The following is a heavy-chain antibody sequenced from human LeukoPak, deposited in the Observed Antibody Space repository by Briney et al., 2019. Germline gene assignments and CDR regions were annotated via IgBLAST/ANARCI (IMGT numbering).Heavy chain of an antibody. V-gene: IGHV1-69*15. J-gene: IGHJ5*02. Sequence: SVKVSCKASGGTFSSYAISWVRQAPGQGLEWMGRIIPIFGTANYAQKFQGRVTITADESTSTAYMELSSLRSEDTAVYYCARDIYCSGGSCYWSWFDPWGQGTLVTVSS. CDR1: GGTFSSYA. CDR2: IIPIFGTA. D-gene: IGHD2-15*01. CDR3: ARDIYCSGGSCYWSWFDP.